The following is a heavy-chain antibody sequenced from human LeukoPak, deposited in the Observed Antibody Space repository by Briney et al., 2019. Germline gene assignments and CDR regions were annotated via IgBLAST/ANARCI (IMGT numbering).Heavy chain of an antibody. V-gene: IGHV3-7*01. CDR1: GFYFSAYL. CDR3: ARDLKGFNL. J-gene: IGHJ5*02. CDR2: IKQDGSQE. Sequence: GGSRRLSCVASGFYFSAYLMSWIRQAPGKGLEWVANIKQDGSQEFYLDSVKGRFTISRDNGNNSLYLHMSRLRVEDTAVYYCARDLKGFNLWGQGALVTVSS.